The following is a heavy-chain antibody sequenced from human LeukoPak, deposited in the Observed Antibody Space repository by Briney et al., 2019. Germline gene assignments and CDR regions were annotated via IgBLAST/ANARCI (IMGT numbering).Heavy chain of an antibody. J-gene: IGHJ5*02. V-gene: IGHV1-69*05. CDR3: ARVTHIVGATIGAKNWFDP. CDR2: IIPIFGTA. CDR1: GGTFSSYA. Sequence: SVKVSCKASGGTFSSYAISWVRQAPGQGLKWMGGIIPIFGTANYAKKFQGRVTITTDESTSTAYIELSSLRSEDTAVYYCARVTHIVGATIGAKNWFDPGGQGTLVTVSS. D-gene: IGHD1-26*01.